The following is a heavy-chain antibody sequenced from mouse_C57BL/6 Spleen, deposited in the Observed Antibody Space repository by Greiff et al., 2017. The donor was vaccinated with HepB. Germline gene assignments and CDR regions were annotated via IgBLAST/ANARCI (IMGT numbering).Heavy chain of an antibody. CDR2: ISDGGSYT. CDR1: GFTFSSYA. D-gene: IGHD2-3*01. J-gene: IGHJ2*01. V-gene: IGHV5-4*03. CDR3: ARRYDGYLYFDY. Sequence: DVKLQESGGGLVKPGGSLKLSCAASGFTFSSYAMSWVRQTPEKRLEWVATISDGGSYTYYPDNVKGRFTISRDNAKNNLYLQMSHLKSEDTAMYYCARRYDGYLYFDYWGQGTTLTVSS.